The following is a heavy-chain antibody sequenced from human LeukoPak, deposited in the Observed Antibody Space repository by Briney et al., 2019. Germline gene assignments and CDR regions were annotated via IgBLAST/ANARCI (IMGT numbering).Heavy chain of an antibody. V-gene: IGHV3-23*01. CDR3: AKGKGWGYSTYDYYGMDV. CDR1: GFTFSNYA. D-gene: IGHD1-26*01. CDR2: ISGSGGST. J-gene: IGHJ6*02. Sequence: GGSLRLSCAASGFTFSNYAMSWVRQAPGKGLEWVSGISGSGGSTYYADSVKGRFAISRDNSKNTLYLQMNSLRAEDTAVYYCAKGKGWGYSTYDYYGMDVWGQGTTVTVSS.